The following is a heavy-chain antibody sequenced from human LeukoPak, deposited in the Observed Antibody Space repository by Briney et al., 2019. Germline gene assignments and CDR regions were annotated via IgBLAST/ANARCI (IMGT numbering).Heavy chain of an antibody. D-gene: IGHD1-1*01. V-gene: IGHV3-15*01. CDR1: GFTFSNAW. CDR3: AKDINWNYDMDV. Sequence: GGSLRLSCAASGFTFSNAWMSWVRQAPGKGLEWVGRIKSKTDGGTTDYAAPVKGRFTISRDNSKNTLYLQMNSLRAEDTAVYYCAKDINWNYDMDVWGKGTTVTVSS. J-gene: IGHJ6*03. CDR2: IKSKTDGGTT.